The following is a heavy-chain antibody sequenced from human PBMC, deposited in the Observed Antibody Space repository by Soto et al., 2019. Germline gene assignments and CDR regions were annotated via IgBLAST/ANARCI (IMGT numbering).Heavy chain of an antibody. CDR2: INHSGST. V-gene: IGHV4-34*01. Sequence: SETLSLTCAVYGGSFSGYYWSWIRQPPGKGLEWIGEINHSGSTNYNPSLKSRVTISVDTSKNQFSLKLSSVTAADTAVYYCARGLSGAAAGTPIDYWGPGTLVTVSS. J-gene: IGHJ4*02. D-gene: IGHD6-13*01. CDR1: GGSFSGYY. CDR3: ARGLSGAAAGTPIDY.